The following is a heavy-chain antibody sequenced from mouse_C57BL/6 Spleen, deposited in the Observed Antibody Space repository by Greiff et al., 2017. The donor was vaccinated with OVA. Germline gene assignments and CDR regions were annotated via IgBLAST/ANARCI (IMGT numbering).Heavy chain of an antibody. V-gene: IGHV5-4*01. Sequence: EVQVVESGGGLVKPGGSLKLSCAASGFTFSSYAMSWVRQTPEKRLEWVATISDGGSYTYYPDNVKGRFTISRDNAKNNLYLQMSHLKSEDTAMYYCARDEGLWFAYWGQGTLVTVSA. D-gene: IGHD2-4*01. J-gene: IGHJ3*01. CDR3: ARDEGLWFAY. CDR1: GFTFSSYA. CDR2: ISDGGSYT.